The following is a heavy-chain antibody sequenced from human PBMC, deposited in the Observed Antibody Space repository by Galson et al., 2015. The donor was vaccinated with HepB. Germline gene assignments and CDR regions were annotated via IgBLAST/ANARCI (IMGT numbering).Heavy chain of an antibody. J-gene: IGHJ4*02. V-gene: IGHV1-3*01. CDR1: GYTFISSA. D-gene: IGHD1-26*01. CDR3: ASGGSYVGGFDY. Sequence: SVKVSCKASGYTFISSAMHWVRQAPGRRLEWMGWINPGNGDTQYSQTFQGRVTITRDTSASTGYMELSSLRSEDTAVYYCASGGSYVGGFDYWGQGTLVTVSS. CDR2: INPGNGDT.